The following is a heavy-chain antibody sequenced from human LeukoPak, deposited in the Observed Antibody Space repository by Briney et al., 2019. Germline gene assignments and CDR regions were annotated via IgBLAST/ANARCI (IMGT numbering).Heavy chain of an antibody. CDR2: ISSDGRTT. CDR1: GFTFSYNW. D-gene: IGHD3-10*01. CDR3: LGYYSGSPN. J-gene: IGHJ4*02. Sequence: GGSLRLSCAASGFTFSYNWMHWVRQAPGRGLVWVSRISSDGRTTHYADSVKGRFTISRDSAKNTLFLQMNDLRAEDTAVYYCLGYYSGSPNWGQGTLVTVSS. V-gene: IGHV3-74*01.